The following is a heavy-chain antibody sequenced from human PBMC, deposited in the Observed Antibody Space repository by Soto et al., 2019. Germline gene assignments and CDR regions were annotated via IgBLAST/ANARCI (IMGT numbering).Heavy chain of an antibody. Sequence: QVQLVESGGGVVQPGRSLRLSCAASGFTFSTYGMHWVRQAPGKGLEWVAVIWYDGSNKYYADSVKGRFTISRDNSKNTLYLRMNSLRAEDTAVYYCARGFPIVTTVDYWGQGTLVTVSS. CDR3: ARGFPIVTTVDY. J-gene: IGHJ4*02. CDR1: GFTFSTYG. CDR2: IWYDGSNK. D-gene: IGHD4-17*01. V-gene: IGHV3-33*01.